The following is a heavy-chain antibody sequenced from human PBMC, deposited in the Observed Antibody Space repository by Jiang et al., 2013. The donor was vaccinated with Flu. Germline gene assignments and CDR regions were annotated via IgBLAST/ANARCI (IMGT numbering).Heavy chain of an antibody. Sequence: PGKGLEWIGYIYYSGSTYYNPSLKSRVTISVDTSKNQFSLKLSSVTAADTAVYYCARGTYDSSGYYLDYWGQGTLVTVSS. V-gene: IGHV4-31*02. CDR3: ARGTYDSSGYYLDY. CDR2: IYYSGST. D-gene: IGHD3-22*01. J-gene: IGHJ4*02.